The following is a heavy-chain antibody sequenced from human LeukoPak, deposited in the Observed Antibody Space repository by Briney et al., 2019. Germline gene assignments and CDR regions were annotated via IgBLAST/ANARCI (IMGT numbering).Heavy chain of an antibody. CDR1: GLNFDDSA. CDR2: ISADGGST. V-gene: IGHV3-43*02. CDR3: AKESGKFDY. J-gene: IGHJ4*02. Sequence: KSGGSLRLSCVASGLNFDDSAMHWVRQAPGKGLEWVSLISADGGSTFSADSVKGRFSISRDNSKNSLYLQMNSLRSEDTAMYYCAKESGKFDYWGQGTLVAVSS.